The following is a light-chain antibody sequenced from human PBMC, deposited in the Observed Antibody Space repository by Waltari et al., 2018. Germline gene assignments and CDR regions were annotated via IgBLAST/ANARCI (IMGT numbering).Light chain of an antibody. CDR2: DAS. V-gene: IGKV3-11*01. CDR3: QQRRSWPLT. J-gene: IGKJ4*01. Sequence: EIVLTQSPAILSFSPGERATLSCRACQSVGTYLAWYQQRPGQSPRLLIYDASYRATGIPARFSGSGSETDFTLTISSLQPEDFAVYYCQQRRSWPLTFGGGTRVQI. CDR1: QSVGTY.